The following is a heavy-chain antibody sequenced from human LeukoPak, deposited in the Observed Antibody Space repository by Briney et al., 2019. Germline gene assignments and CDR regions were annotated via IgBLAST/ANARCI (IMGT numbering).Heavy chain of an antibody. CDR3: ARERTTTVVRYGMDV. V-gene: IGHV3-30-3*01. J-gene: IGHJ6*02. Sequence: GGSLRLSCAASGFTFSSYAMHWVRQAPGKGLEWVAVISYGGSNKYYADSVRGRFTISRDNSKNTLYLQMNSLRVEDTAVYYCARERTTTVVRYGMDVWGQGTTVTVSS. D-gene: IGHD4-23*01. CDR1: GFTFSSYA. CDR2: ISYGGSNK.